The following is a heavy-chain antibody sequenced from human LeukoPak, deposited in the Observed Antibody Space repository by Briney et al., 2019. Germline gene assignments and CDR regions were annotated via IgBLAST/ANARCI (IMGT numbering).Heavy chain of an antibody. CDR3: ARVGRSPLLPIYWYFDL. Sequence: SETLSLTCTVSGGSISSYYWSWIRQPAGKGLEWIGRIYTSGSTNYNPSLKSRVTMSVDTSKNQFSLKLSSVTAADTAVYYCARVGRSPLLPIYWYFDLWGRGTLVTVSS. D-gene: IGHD2-21*01. V-gene: IGHV4-4*07. CDR2: IYTSGST. CDR1: GGSISSYY. J-gene: IGHJ2*01.